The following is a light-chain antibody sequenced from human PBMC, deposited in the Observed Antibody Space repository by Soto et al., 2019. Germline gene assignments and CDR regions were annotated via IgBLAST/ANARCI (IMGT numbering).Light chain of an antibody. CDR3: QSYDTSLSGSV. CDR1: SSNIGAGYD. Sequence: QSVLTQPPSVSGAPGQRVTISRTGSSSNIGAGYDVHWYQQLPGTAPKLLIYDNNNRPSGVPGRFSGSKSGTSASLAITGLQAEDEADYHCQSYDTSLSGSVFGGGTKVTVL. CDR2: DNN. J-gene: IGLJ3*02. V-gene: IGLV1-40*01.